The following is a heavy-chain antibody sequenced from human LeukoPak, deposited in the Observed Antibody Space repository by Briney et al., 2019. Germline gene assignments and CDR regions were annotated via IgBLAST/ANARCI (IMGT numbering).Heavy chain of an antibody. CDR1: GYTFSGYD. CDR3: ARDNSVGDYAWWFDP. J-gene: IGHJ5*02. D-gene: IGHD1-26*01. V-gene: IGHV1-8*02. CDR2: MNPNSGNT. Sequence: GASVRVSCKASGYTFSGYDINWVRRATGQGLEWMGWMNPNSGNTGYAQKFQGRVTMTRDMSTSTDYMELSSLRSEDTAVYYCARDNSVGDYAWWFDPWGQGTLVTVSS.